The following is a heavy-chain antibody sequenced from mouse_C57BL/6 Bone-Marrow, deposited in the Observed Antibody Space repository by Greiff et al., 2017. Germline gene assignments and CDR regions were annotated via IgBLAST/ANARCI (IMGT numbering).Heavy chain of an antibody. D-gene: IGHD2-3*01. V-gene: IGHV5-6*01. CDR2: ISSGGSYT. Sequence: VQLKESGGDLVKPGGSLKLSCAASGFTFSSYGMSLVRQTPDKRLEWVATISSGGSYTYYPDSVKGRFTISRDNAKNTLYLQMSSLKSEDTAMYNCARGYYDYFDYWGQGTTLTVSS. CDR3: ARGYYDYFDY. CDR1: GFTFSSYG. J-gene: IGHJ2*01.